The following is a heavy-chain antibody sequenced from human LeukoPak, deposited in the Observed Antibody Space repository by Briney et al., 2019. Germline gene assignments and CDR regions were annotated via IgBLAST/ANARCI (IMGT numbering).Heavy chain of an antibody. J-gene: IGHJ3*02. CDR2: IYYSGST. CDR1: GGSISSGDYY. CDR3: ARADIVVVPAAIRSHDAFDI. V-gene: IGHV4-30-4*08. D-gene: IGHD2-2*02. Sequence: PSETLSLTCTVSGGSISSGDYYWSWIRQPPGKGLEWIGYIYYSGSTYYNPSLKSRVTISVDTSKNQFSLKLSSVTAADTAVYYCARADIVVVPAAIRSHDAFDIWGQGTMVTVSS.